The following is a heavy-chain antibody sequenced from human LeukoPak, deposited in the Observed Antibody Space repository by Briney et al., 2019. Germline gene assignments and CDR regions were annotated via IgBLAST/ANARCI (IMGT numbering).Heavy chain of an antibody. J-gene: IGHJ6*02. CDR2: ISAYNGNT. V-gene: IGHV1-18*01. CDR3: ASATPSDTDYYGMDV. Sequence: ASVKVSCKASGYTFTSYGISWVRQAPGQGLEWMGWISAYNGNTNYAQKLQGRVTMTTDTSTSTAYTELRSLRSDDTAVYYCASATPSDTDYYGMDVWGQGTTVTVSS. CDR1: GYTFTSYG. D-gene: IGHD2-2*01.